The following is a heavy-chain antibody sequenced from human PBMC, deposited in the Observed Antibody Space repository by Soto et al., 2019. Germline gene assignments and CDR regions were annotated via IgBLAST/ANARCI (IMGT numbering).Heavy chain of an antibody. CDR1: GGTFNSYS. V-gene: IGHV1-69*01. CDR2: IIPISGIV. CDR3: ARVRKYQKMFSHYYAMDV. Sequence: QVQLVQSGAEVKKPGSSVRVSCKASGGTFNSYSLSWVRQAPGQGLEWMGRIIPISGIVNYAQKCQGRVTITADDSTSTAYMELTSLRSEDTARYYCARVRKYQKMFSHYYAMDVWGQGTTVIVSS. D-gene: IGHD2-2*01. J-gene: IGHJ6*02.